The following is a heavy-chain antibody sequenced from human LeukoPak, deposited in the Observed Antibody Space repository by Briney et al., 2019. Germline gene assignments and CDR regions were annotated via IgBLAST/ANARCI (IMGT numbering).Heavy chain of an antibody. CDR3: ARDSGDYGAPFDP. Sequence: GGSLRLSCAASGFTFSSYGMHWVRQAPGKGLEWVAVIWYDGSNKYYADSVKGRFTISRDNSKNTLYLQMNSLRAEDTAVYYCARDSGDYGAPFDPWAREPWSPSPQ. V-gene: IGHV3-33*01. J-gene: IGHJ5*02. D-gene: IGHD4-17*01. CDR2: IWYDGSNK. CDR1: GFTFSSYG.